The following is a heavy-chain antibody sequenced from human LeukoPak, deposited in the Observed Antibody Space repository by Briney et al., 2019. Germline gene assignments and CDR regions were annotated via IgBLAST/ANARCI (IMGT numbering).Heavy chain of an antibody. D-gene: IGHD3-10*01. Sequence: SETLSLTCAVYGGSFSGYYWSWIRQPPGKGLEWIGEINHSGSTNYNPSLKSRVTISVDTSKNQFSLKLSSVTAADTAVYYCARDLGDSAYWGQGTLVTVSS. CDR1: GGSFSGYY. V-gene: IGHV4-34*01. J-gene: IGHJ4*02. CDR3: ARDLGDSAY. CDR2: INHSGST.